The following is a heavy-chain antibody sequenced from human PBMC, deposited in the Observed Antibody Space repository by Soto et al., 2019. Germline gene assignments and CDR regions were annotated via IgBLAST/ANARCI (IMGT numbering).Heavy chain of an antibody. CDR2: MDSSTGNT. J-gene: IGHJ5*02. CDR3: ARGSGSDGRDWFDP. D-gene: IGHD3-10*01. V-gene: IGHV1-8*01. CDR1: GITFRRSA. Sequence: DSVKVSCKASGITFRRSAVQWMRQARGQALEWMGWMDSSTGNTGYAQSFQGRVTMTRDSSISTAYMELSSLRSDDTAVYFCARGSGSDGRDWFDPWGQGTLVTVSS.